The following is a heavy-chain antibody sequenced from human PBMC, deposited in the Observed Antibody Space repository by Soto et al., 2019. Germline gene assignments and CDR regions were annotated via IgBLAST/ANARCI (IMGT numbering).Heavy chain of an antibody. CDR3: AHRVLRTVFGLVTTTAIYFDF. CDR1: GFSLTTSGVG. D-gene: IGHD3-3*01. V-gene: IGHV2-5*02. J-gene: IGHJ4*02. Sequence: QITLNESGPTQVKPRQTLTLTCTFSGFSLTTSGVGVGWIRQSPGKALEWLALIYWDDDKRYSPSLKSRLTITKDTSKNQVVLTMADLDPADKATYYCAHRVLRTVFGLVTTTAIYFDFWGQGTPVAVSS. CDR2: IYWDDDK.